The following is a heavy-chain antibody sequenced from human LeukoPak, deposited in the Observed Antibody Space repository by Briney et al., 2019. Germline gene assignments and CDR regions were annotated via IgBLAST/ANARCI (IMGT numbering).Heavy chain of an antibody. D-gene: IGHD3-16*01. CDR2: ISSSGTYV. CDR3: AKLGGHPLHNYYVGV. Sequence: GGSLRLSCAASGFTFSTYSMDWVRQAPGKGLEWVSTISSSGTYVHYADSLKGRFTISRDNSNNTLYLQMNSLRAEDTAVYYCAKLGGHPLHNYYVGVWGKGTTVAVSS. J-gene: IGHJ6*03. V-gene: IGHV3-21*04. CDR1: GFTFSTYS.